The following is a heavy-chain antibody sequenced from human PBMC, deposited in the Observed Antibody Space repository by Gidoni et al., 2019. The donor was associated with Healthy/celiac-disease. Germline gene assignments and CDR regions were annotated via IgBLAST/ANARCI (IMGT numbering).Heavy chain of an antibody. V-gene: IGHV1-69*04. Sequence: QDQLVQSGAEVKKPGSSVKVSCKASGGTFSSYAISWVRQAPGQGLEWMGRIIPILGIANYAQKFQGRVTITADKSTSTAYMELSSLRSEDTAVYYCARDLGGDGYNTFDYWGQGTLVTVSS. D-gene: IGHD5-12*01. CDR2: IIPILGIA. CDR3: ARDLGGDGYNTFDY. J-gene: IGHJ4*02. CDR1: GGTFSSYA.